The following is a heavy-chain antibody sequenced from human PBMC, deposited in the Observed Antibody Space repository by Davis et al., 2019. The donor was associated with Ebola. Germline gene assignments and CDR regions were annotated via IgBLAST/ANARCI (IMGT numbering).Heavy chain of an antibody. D-gene: IGHD1-1*01. Sequence: MPSETLSLTCTVSGSSISSYYWSWIRQPPGKGLEWIGYICYSGSTNYNPSLKSRVTISVDTSKNQFSLKLSSVTAADTAVYYCVRSARNDVVGYWGQGTLVTVSS. CDR3: VRSARNDVVGY. J-gene: IGHJ4*02. CDR1: GSSISSYY. V-gene: IGHV4-59*01. CDR2: ICYSGST.